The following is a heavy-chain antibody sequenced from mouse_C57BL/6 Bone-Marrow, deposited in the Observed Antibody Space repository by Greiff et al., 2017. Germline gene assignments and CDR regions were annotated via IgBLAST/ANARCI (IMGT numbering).Heavy chain of an antibody. V-gene: IGHV1-66*01. CDR1: GYSFTSYY. D-gene: IGHD2-1*01. CDR3: AGYPSLYGNYFDY. J-gene: IGHJ2*01. Sequence: VKLVESGPELVKPGASVKISCKASGYSFTSYYIHWVKQRPGQGLEWIGWIYPGSGNTKYNEKFKGKATLTADTSSSTAYMQLSSLPSEDSAVYYCAGYPSLYGNYFDYWGQGTTLTVSS. CDR2: IYPGSGNT.